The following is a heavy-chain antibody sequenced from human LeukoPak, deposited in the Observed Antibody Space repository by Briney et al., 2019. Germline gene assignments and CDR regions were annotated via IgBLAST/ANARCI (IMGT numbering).Heavy chain of an antibody. D-gene: IGHD6-13*01. J-gene: IGHJ4*02. CDR3: AKGPRQQLVTRFDN. Sequence: GGSLRLSCAASGFTFSTHAMSWVRQAPGKGLEWVSDISASGGSTYYADTVKGRFTVSRDNSKNTLYLQMSSLRDDDTAVYYCAKGPRQQLVTRFDNWGQGTLVTVSS. CDR2: ISASGGST. V-gene: IGHV3-23*01. CDR1: GFTFSTHA.